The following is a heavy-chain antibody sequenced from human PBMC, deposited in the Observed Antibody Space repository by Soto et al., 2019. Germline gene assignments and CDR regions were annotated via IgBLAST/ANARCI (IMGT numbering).Heavy chain of an antibody. CDR1: GYTLNTYY. V-gene: IGHV1-46*02. CDR3: ARVPGYSIGDL. Sequence: GASVKVSCKPSGYTLNTYYLHWVRQAPGQGLEWMGIIHPSGGGSTYAQKFLGRVTMTRDTSASTAYMELSSLRSEDTAVYYCARVPGYSIGDLWGRGTLVTVSS. J-gene: IGHJ2*01. D-gene: IGHD2-21*01. CDR2: IHPSGGGS.